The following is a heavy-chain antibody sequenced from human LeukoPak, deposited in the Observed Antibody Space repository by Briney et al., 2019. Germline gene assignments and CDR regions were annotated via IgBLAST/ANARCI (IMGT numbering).Heavy chain of an antibody. CDR1: GYTFTSYY. D-gene: IGHD3-22*01. J-gene: IGHJ3*02. CDR2: INPSGGST. Sequence: GASVKVSCKASGYTFTSYYMHWVRQAPGQGLEWMGIINPSGGSTSYAQKFQGRVTMTRDTSTSTAYMELSSLRSEDTAVYYCARDKDYDSSGYPDAFDIWGQGTMVTVSS. V-gene: IGHV1-46*01. CDR3: ARDKDYDSSGYPDAFDI.